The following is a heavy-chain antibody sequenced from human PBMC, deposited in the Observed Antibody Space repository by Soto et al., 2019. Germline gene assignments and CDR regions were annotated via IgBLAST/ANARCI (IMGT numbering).Heavy chain of an antibody. V-gene: IGHV1-46*01. CDR1: GYTFTSYY. CDR2: INPSGGST. CDR3: ARGGTVTTSWFDP. J-gene: IGHJ5*02. Sequence: ASVKVSCKASGYTFTSYYMHWVRQAPGQGLEWMGIINPSGGSTSYAQKFQGRVTMTRDTSTSTVYMELSSLRSDDTAVYYWARGGTVTTSWFDPWGQGTLVTVSS. D-gene: IGHD1-1*01.